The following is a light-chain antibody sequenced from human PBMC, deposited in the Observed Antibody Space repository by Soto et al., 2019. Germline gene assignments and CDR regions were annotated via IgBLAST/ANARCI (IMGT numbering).Light chain of an antibody. J-gene: IGKJ2*02. V-gene: IGKV3-20*01. Sequence: EIVLTQSPGSLSLSPGERATLSCRASQSISGSFVAWYQHKPGQAPRLLLYEASKRAAGIPDRFSGGGSGTDFTLTIIRLEPEDVAVYYCQQFDILRSTFGQGTKLEIK. CDR1: QSISGSF. CDR2: EAS. CDR3: QQFDILRST.